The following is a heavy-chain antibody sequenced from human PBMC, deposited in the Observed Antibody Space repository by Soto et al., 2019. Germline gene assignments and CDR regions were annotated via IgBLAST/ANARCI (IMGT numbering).Heavy chain of an antibody. V-gene: IGHV3-72*01. J-gene: IGHJ3*02. CDR2: TRNKANSYTT. D-gene: IGHD1-1*01. CDR3: ARTANWDNDAFDI. Sequence: GGSLRLSCAASGFTFSDHYMDWVRQAPGKGLEWVGRTRNKANSYTTEYAASVKGRFTISSDDSKNSLYLQMNSLKTEDKAVYYCARTANWDNDAFDIWGQGTMVTVSS. CDR1: GFTFSDHY.